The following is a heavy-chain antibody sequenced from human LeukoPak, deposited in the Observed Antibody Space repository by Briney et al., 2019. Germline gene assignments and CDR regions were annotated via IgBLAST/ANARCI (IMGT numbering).Heavy chain of an antibody. Sequence: GGSLRLSCAASGFTFSSYWMSWVRQAPGKGLEWVANIKQDGSEEYYVDSVKGRFTISRDNAKNSLYLQMNSLRAEDTAVYYCARVRRTNWPPHDVFDIWGQGTMVTVSS. CDR3: ARVRRTNWPPHDVFDI. J-gene: IGHJ3*02. CDR1: GFTFSSYW. CDR2: IKQDGSEE. V-gene: IGHV3-7*01. D-gene: IGHD7-27*01.